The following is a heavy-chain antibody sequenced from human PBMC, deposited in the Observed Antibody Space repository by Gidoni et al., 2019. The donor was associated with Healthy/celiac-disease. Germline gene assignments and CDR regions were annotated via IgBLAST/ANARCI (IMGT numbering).Heavy chain of an antibody. Sequence: QVQLVQSGAEVKKPGPSVKVSCQASGGTFSSYAISWVRQAPGQGLEWMGGIIPIFGTANYEQKFQGRVTITADESTSTAYMELSSLRSEDTAVYYCARGRITMIVVAYAFDIWGQGTMVTVSS. V-gene: IGHV1-69*01. CDR1: GGTFSSYA. D-gene: IGHD3-22*01. CDR2: IIPIFGTA. CDR3: ARGRITMIVVAYAFDI. J-gene: IGHJ3*02.